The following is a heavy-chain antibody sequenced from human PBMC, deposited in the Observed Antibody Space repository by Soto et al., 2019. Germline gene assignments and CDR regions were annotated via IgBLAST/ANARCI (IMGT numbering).Heavy chain of an antibody. J-gene: IGHJ4*02. Sequence: GGSLRHFCAASGFTYLDYYIHWIRRAPGKGLEWISYISGNGEIIQYAASARGRFTISRDNAENSVYLEMDSLRAEDTALYYCARDVDADFRTDFDYWGRGTLVTVSS. CDR1: GFTYLDYY. D-gene: IGHD4-17*01. CDR2: ISGNGEII. V-gene: IGHV3-11*01. CDR3: ARDVDADFRTDFDY.